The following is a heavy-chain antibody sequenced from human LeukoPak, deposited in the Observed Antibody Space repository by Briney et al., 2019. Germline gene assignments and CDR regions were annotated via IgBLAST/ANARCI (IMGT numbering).Heavy chain of an antibody. CDR3: ARDPTLGYCSSTSCAGDAFDI. V-gene: IGHV1-18*01. D-gene: IGHD2-2*03. J-gene: IGHJ3*02. CDR2: ISAYNGNT. Sequence: ASVKVSCKASGYTFTSYDINWVRQATGQGLEWMGWISAYNGNTNYAQKLQGRVTMTTDTSTSTAYMELRSLRSDDTAVYYCARDPTLGYCSSTSCAGDAFDIWGQGTMVTVSS. CDR1: GYTFTSYD.